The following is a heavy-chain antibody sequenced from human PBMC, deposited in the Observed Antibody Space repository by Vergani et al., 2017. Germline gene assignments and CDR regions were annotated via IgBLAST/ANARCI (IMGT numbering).Heavy chain of an antibody. V-gene: IGHV1-18*01. CDR1: GYTFSRSD. Sequence: QVQLVQSGAEVKKPGASVRVSCKTSGYTFSRSDIIWVRQAPGQGLEWMGWISTYNGRTDYAQKFQGRVTMTTDPFTSTAYLQLRSLRSDDTAVYYCAKVSGRPPEDWFDPWGQGTLVTVSS. CDR3: AKVSGRPPEDWFDP. D-gene: IGHD1-26*01. J-gene: IGHJ5*02. CDR2: ISTYNGRT.